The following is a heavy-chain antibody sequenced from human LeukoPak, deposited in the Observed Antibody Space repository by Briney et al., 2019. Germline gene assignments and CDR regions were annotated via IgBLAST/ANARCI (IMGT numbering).Heavy chain of an antibody. V-gene: IGHV5-51*01. CDR3: ARRTPEYTNRWYFDL. Sequence: GESLKISCKGSGYSFTSYWIGWVRQMPGKGLEWMGIIYPGDSDTKYSPSFQGQVTISADKSINTAFVQWSSLKASDTAIYYCARRTPEYTNRWYFDLWGRGTLVTVSS. D-gene: IGHD6-6*01. CDR1: GYSFTSYW. CDR2: IYPGDSDT. J-gene: IGHJ2*01.